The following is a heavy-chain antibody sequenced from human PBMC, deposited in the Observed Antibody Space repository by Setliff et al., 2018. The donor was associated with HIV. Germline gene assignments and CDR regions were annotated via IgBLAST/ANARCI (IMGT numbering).Heavy chain of an antibody. CDR2: INPSGGST. CDR1: GYTFTSYY. CDR3: ARNPRIAVAGTDYYYYMDV. V-gene: IGHV1-46*01. Sequence: RASVKVSCKASGYTFTSYYMHWVRQAPGQGLEWMGIINPSGGSTSYAQEFQGRVTMTRDTSTSTVYMELSSLRSEDTAVYYCARNPRIAVAGTDYYYYMDVWGKGTTVTVSS. D-gene: IGHD6-19*01. J-gene: IGHJ6*03.